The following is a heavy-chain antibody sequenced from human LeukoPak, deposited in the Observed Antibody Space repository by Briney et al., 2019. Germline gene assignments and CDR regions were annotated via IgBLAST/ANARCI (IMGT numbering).Heavy chain of an antibody. CDR2: IYYTGST. D-gene: IGHD5-18*01. CDR3: ARTRRGYTYGFPSRELLKAFDI. CDR1: GGSISSYY. J-gene: IGHJ3*02. V-gene: IGHV4-59*01. Sequence: SETLSLTCTVSGGSISSYYWSWLRQPPGKGLEWIGYIYYTGSTKYKSSIKSRVTMSLDTSKKQLSLNLTSVTAADTGVYFCARTRRGYTYGFPSRELLKAFDIWGQGTMVPVSS.